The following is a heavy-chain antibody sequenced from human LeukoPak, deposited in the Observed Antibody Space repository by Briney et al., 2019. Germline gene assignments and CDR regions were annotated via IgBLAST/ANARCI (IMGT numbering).Heavy chain of an antibody. CDR2: ISSSSSYI. Sequence: GGSLRLSCAASGFTFSSYSMNWVRQAPGKGLEWVSSISSSSSYIYYADSVKGRFTISRDNAKNSLYLQMNSLRAEDTAVYYRARDPSLEYQLLYPIDYWGQGTLVTVSS. D-gene: IGHD2-2*02. CDR1: GFTFSSYS. CDR3: ARDPSLEYQLLYPIDY. V-gene: IGHV3-21*01. J-gene: IGHJ4*02.